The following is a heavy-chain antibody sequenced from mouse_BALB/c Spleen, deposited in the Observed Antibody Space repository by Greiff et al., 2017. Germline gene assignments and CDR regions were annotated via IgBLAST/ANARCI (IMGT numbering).Heavy chain of an antibody. CDR1: GFTFSSYA. Sequence: EVQLVESGGGLVKPGGSLKLSCAASGFTFSSYAMSWVRQTPEKRLEWVASISSGGSTYYPDSVKGRFTISRDNARNILYLQMSSLRSEDTAMYYCATTATFPWFAYWGQGTLVTVSA. D-gene: IGHD1-2*01. J-gene: IGHJ3*01. CDR3: ATTATFPWFAY. V-gene: IGHV5-6-5*01. CDR2: ISSGGST.